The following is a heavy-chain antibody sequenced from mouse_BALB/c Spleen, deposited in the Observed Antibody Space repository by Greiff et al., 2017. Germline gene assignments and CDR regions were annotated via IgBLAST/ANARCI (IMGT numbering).Heavy chain of an antibody. D-gene: IGHD2-4*01. Sequence: QVQLQQSGPELVKPGASVRISCKASGYTFTSYYIHWVKQRPGQGLEWIGWIYPGNVNTKYNEKFKGKATLTADKSSSTAYMQLSSLTSEDSAVYFCARGGPYEYDEAWFAYWGQGTLVTVSA. J-gene: IGHJ3*01. CDR1: GYTFTSYY. CDR3: ARGGPYEYDEAWFAY. CDR2: IYPGNVNT. V-gene: IGHV1S56*01.